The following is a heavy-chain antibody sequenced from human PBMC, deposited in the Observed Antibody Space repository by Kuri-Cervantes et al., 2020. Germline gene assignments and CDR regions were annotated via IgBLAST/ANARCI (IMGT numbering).Heavy chain of an antibody. CDR1: GFSFSSYG. J-gene: IGHJ4*02. D-gene: IGHD2-21*01. CDR3: AKDWGDYCGGGCYQFDY. V-gene: IGHV3-23*01. Sequence: GGSLRLSCAASGFSFSSYGMHWVRQAPGKGLEWVSAISGSGDRTYYADSVKGRFTISRDYSKNTLYLQMNSLRAEDTAVYYCAKDWGDYCGGGCYQFDYWGQGTLVTVSS. CDR2: ISGSGDRT.